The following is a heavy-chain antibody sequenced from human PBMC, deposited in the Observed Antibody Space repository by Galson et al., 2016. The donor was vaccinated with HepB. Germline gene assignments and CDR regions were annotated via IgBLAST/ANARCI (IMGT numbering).Heavy chain of an antibody. CDR2: IYWDDDK. Sequence: PALVKPTQTLTLTCTFSGFSLTTNVGVGWIRQPPGKALEWLAMIYWDDDKRYSPSLKSRLSVTKDTSKNQVVFTMSNMDPVDTATYYCAHRRESVVVLGGWFDSWGQGILVTGSS. V-gene: IGHV2-5*02. D-gene: IGHD3-22*01. J-gene: IGHJ5*01. CDR3: AHRRESVVVLGGWFDS. CDR1: GFSLTTNVG.